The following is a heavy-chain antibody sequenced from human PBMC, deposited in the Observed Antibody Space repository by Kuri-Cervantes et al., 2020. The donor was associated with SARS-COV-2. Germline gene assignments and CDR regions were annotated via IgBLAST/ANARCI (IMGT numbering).Heavy chain of an antibody. CDR2: ISYDGRNT. D-gene: IGHD3-22*01. CDR1: GFIFSDYA. CDR3: ARPSNFHHDSGAYV. V-gene: IGHV3-30*04. Sequence: GESLKISCEASGFIFSDYAIDWVRQAPGKGLEWVAIISYDGRNTKFADSVKGRFTISRDNFKNTVYLQMNSLRAEDTAVYYCARPSNFHHDSGAYVWGQGTTVTVSS. J-gene: IGHJ6*02.